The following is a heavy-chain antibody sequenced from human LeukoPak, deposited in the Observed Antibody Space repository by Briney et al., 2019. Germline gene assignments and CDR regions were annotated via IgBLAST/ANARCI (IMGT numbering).Heavy chain of an antibody. CDR3: ARGHCSTTSCYSRYYYHYMDV. Sequence: ASVKVSCKASGYTFTGYYMHWVRQAPGQGLEWMGWINPNSGGTNYAQKFQGRVTMTRDTSISTAYMELSRLRSDDTAVYYCARGHCSTTSCYSRYYYHYMDVWGKGTTVTISS. CDR1: GYTFTGYY. CDR2: INPNSGGT. D-gene: IGHD2-2*01. J-gene: IGHJ6*03. V-gene: IGHV1-2*02.